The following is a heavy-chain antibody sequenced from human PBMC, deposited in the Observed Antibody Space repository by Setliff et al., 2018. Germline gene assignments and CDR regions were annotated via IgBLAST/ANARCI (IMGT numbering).Heavy chain of an antibody. Sequence: SETLSLTCTVSGGSISPYFWSWIRQSPGKGLEWIGYIYHNGNTNFNPSLKTRVTMSVDTSKNQFALNLRSVTAADSAVYNCARDRTAYSYGLDVWGQGTTVTVSS. CDR1: GGSISPYF. V-gene: IGHV4-59*01. J-gene: IGHJ6*02. CDR2: IYHNGNT. D-gene: IGHD5-18*01. CDR3: ARDRTAYSYGLDV.